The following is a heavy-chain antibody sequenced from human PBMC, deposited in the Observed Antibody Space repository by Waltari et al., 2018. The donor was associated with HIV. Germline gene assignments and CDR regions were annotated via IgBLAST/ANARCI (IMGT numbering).Heavy chain of an antibody. Sequence: EVQLVESGGGLIQPGGSLRLACAASGFAVINNYMSWVRQAPGKGRGWVSLICSNATTYYADSVKGRFTISRDNSKNTLYLQMNSLRADDTAVYFCATVLVRTSWVITTAPFDYWGQGTLVTVSS. CDR3: ATVLVRTSWVITTAPFDY. V-gene: IGHV3-53*01. CDR2: ICSNATT. CDR1: GFAVINNY. J-gene: IGHJ4*02. D-gene: IGHD3-22*01.